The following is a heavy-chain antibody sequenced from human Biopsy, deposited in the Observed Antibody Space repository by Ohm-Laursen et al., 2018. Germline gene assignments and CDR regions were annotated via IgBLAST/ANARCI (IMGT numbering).Heavy chain of an antibody. CDR1: GKTFSDYY. Sequence: GTLSLTCKVYGKTFSDYYWSWIRQLPGKGLEWIGQINQSGRTNYNPSLKSRVNISADKSNNQFSLKLTSVTSADTAVYFCGNEVHGRDYWGLGALVTVSS. J-gene: IGHJ4*02. CDR2: INQSGRT. CDR3: GNEVHGRDY. V-gene: IGHV4-34*08. D-gene: IGHD2-15*01.